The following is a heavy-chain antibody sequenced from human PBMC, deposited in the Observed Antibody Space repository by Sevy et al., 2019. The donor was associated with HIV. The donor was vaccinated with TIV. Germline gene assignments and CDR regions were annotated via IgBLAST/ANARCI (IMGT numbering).Heavy chain of an antibody. J-gene: IGHJ4*02. Sequence: GGSLRLSCAASGFTFSNYAMSWVRQAPGKGLEWVSTFSFGCGKINYADSVKGRFTISRDNSKNTPYLQMNSLRAEDTALYYCAREGCSKPHDYWGQGTLVTVSS. CDR1: GFTFSNYA. CDR3: AREGCSKPHDY. D-gene: IGHD2-2*01. V-gene: IGHV3-23*01. CDR2: FSFGCGKI.